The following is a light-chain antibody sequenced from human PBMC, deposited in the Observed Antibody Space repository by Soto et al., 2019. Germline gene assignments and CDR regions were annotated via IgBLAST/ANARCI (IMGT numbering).Light chain of an antibody. J-gene: IGKJ4*01. CDR1: HSVSSK. Sequence: VMTQSPATLSVSPVERATLSCRASHSVSSKLARYQRQPGQAPRLLIYDASTRATGIPARFSGSGSGAEFTLTISSLQSEDFATYYCQQLNKYPSTFGGGTKVDIK. CDR3: QQLNKYPST. V-gene: IGKV3-15*01. CDR2: DAS.